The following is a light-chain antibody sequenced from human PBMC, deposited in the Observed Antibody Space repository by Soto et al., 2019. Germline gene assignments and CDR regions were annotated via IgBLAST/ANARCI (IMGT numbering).Light chain of an antibody. CDR1: QSVSSSY. V-gene: IGKV3-20*01. J-gene: IGKJ2*01. Sequence: EIVLTQSPGTLSLSPGERATLSCRASQSVSSSYLAWYQQKPGQAPRLLIYGASSRATGIPDRFSGSGSGTDFTLTISRLEPEDFAVYYCHQYGSSPYTFGQGTKLELK. CDR2: GAS. CDR3: HQYGSSPYT.